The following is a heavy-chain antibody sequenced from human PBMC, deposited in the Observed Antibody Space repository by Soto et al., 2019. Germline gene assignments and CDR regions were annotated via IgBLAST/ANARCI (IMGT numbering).Heavy chain of an antibody. CDR2: INPNSGGT. CDR1: GYTFTGYY. D-gene: IGHD2-2*02. V-gene: IGHV1-2*04. CDR3: ARHLSPYTYFDY. J-gene: IGHJ4*02. Sequence: ASVKVSCKASGYTFTGYYIHWVRQAPGQGLEWMGWINPNSGGTNSAQKFQGWVTMTRDPSISTAYMELSRLRSDDTAVYYCARHLSPYTYFDYWGQGTLVTVSS.